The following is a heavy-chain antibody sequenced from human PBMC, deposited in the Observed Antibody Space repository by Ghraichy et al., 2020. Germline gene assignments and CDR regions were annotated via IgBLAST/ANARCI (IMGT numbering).Heavy chain of an antibody. Sequence: GESLNISCAASGFTFSSYSMNWVRQAPGKGLEWVSSISSSSSYIYYADSVKGRFTISRDNAKNSLYLQMNSLRAEDTAVYYCARALRGVNYYFDYWGQGTLVTVSS. CDR2: ISSSSSYI. D-gene: IGHD3-10*01. CDR1: GFTFSSYS. J-gene: IGHJ4*02. V-gene: IGHV3-21*01. CDR3: ARALRGVNYYFDY.